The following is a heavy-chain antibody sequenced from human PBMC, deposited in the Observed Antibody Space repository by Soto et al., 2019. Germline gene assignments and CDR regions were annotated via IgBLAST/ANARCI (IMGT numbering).Heavy chain of an antibody. CDR1: GFTFSSYS. Sequence: GGSLRLSCAASGFTFSSYSMNWVRQAPGKGLEWVSYITSSGTTVYYADSVRGRFTISRDNAKNSLYLQMNSLRDDDTAVYYCARGSSNWAYYFDFWGQGTLVTVSS. J-gene: IGHJ4*02. D-gene: IGHD6-13*01. CDR2: ITSSGTTV. CDR3: ARGSSNWAYYFDF. V-gene: IGHV3-48*02.